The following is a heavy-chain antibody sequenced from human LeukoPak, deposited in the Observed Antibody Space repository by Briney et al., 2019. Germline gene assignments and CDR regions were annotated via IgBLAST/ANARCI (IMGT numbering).Heavy chain of an antibody. CDR2: IYTSGST. CDR3: AREPPNYYGSGGFDY. J-gene: IGHJ4*02. D-gene: IGHD3-10*01. CDR1: GGSISSYY. V-gene: IGHV4-4*07. Sequence: SETLSLICTISGGSISSYYWTWIRQPAGKGLEWIGRIYTSGSTNYNPSLKSRVTISVDTSKNQFSLKLSSVTAADTAVYYCAREPPNYYGSGGFDYWGQGTLVTVSS.